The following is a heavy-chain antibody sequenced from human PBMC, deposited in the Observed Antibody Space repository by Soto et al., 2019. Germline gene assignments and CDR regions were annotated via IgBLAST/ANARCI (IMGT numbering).Heavy chain of an antibody. CDR2: INAGNGNT. V-gene: IGHV1-3*01. J-gene: IGHJ3*02. Sequence: GASVKVSCKASGYTFTSYAMHWLRQAPGQRLEWMGWINAGNGNTKYSQKFQGRVTITRDTSASTAYMELSSLKSEDTAVYYCARDRDLEWPIAWGDAFDIWGQGTMVTVSS. CDR1: GYTFTSYA. D-gene: IGHD3-3*01. CDR3: ARDRDLEWPIAWGDAFDI.